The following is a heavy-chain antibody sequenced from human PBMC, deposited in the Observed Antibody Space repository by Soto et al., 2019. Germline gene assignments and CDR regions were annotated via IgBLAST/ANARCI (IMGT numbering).Heavy chain of an antibody. CDR3: ARDPRQNMITFGGDPNWFDP. Sequence: GASVKVSCKSSGDTFTSYGISCVRQAPGQGLEWMGWISAYNGNTNYAQKLQGRVTMTTDTSTSTAYMELRSLRSDDTAVYYCARDPRQNMITFGGDPNWFDPWGQGTLVTVSS. CDR2: ISAYNGNT. CDR1: GDTFTSYG. V-gene: IGHV1-18*01. J-gene: IGHJ5*02. D-gene: IGHD3-16*01.